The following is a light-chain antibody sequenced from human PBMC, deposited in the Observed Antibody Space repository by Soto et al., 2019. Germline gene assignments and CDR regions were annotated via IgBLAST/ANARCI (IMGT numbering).Light chain of an antibody. Sequence: ENVLTQSPGTLSLSPGERATLSCRASQSVSDSYLAWYQQKPGQTPRLLIYATSGRATGIPDRFSGSGSGTHFTRTISRVESEDFAVYYCQQYVTSPPMYTFGQGTKLEIK. CDR2: ATS. J-gene: IGKJ2*01. CDR1: QSVSDSY. V-gene: IGKV3-20*01. CDR3: QQYVTSPPMYT.